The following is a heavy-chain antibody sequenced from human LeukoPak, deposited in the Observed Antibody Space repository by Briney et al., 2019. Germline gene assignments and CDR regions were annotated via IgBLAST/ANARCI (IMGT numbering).Heavy chain of an antibody. CDR2: INTDGRTT. V-gene: IGHV3-74*01. D-gene: IGHD1-1*01. CDR1: GFTFNNHW. J-gene: IGHJ4*02. Sequence: GGSHRPSCAVSGFTFNNHWMHWVRQAPGKGLVWISRINTDGRTTNYADSVKGRFTISRDNARNMFYLQMNSLRAEDTAVYYCARDVTWSHDDYWGQGSLVTVSS. CDR3: ARDVTWSHDDY.